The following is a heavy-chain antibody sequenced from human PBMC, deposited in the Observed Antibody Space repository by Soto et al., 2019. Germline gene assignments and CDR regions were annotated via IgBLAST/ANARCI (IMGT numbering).Heavy chain of an antibody. CDR1: GGSISSSSYY. Sequence: SETLSLTCTVSGGSISSSSYYWGWIRQPPGKGLEWIGSIYYSGSTYYNPSLKSRVTISVDTSKNQFSLKLSSVTAADTAVYYCARRGRFGELLKLRFPFDYWGQGTLVTVSS. D-gene: IGHD3-10*01. V-gene: IGHV4-39*01. CDR3: ARRGRFGELLKLRFPFDY. CDR2: IYYSGST. J-gene: IGHJ4*02.